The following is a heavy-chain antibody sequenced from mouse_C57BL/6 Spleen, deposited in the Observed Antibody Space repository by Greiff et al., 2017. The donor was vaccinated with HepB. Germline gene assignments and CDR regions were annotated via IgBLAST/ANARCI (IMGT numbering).Heavy chain of an antibody. V-gene: IGHV5-9*01. CDR1: GFTFSSYT. Sequence: EVKVVESGGGLVKPGGSLKLSCAASGFTFSSYTMSWVRQTPEKRLEWVATISGGGGNTYYPDSVKGRFTISRDNAKNTLYLQMSSLRSEDTALYYCARHKFITTYFDYWGQGTTLTVSS. D-gene: IGHD1-1*01. J-gene: IGHJ2*01. CDR2: ISGGGGNT. CDR3: ARHKFITTYFDY.